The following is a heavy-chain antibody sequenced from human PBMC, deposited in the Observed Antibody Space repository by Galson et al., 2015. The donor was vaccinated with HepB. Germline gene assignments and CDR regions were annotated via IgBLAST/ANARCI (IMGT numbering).Heavy chain of an antibody. V-gene: IGHV3-33*01. CDR2: IWNDGSKK. Sequence: SLRLSCAASGFPFSSYGMHWLRQAPGKGLEWVAVIWNDGSKKYYADSVKGRFTISRDNSKDTLYLQMSSLRAEDTAVYHCVRGAYCSSASCYLYYMDVWGKGTTVIVSS. J-gene: IGHJ6*03. CDR1: GFPFSSYG. D-gene: IGHD2-2*01. CDR3: VRGAYCSSASCYLYYMDV.